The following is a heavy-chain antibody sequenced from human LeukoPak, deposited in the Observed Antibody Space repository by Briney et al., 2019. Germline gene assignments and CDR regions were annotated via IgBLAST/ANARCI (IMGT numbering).Heavy chain of an antibody. Sequence: ASVKVSCKASGYTFTGYYMHWVRQAPGQGLEWMGWINPNSGGTNYAQKFQGRVTMTRDTSTSTVYMELSSLRSEDTAVYYCAREGGYYYDSSGYTFDYWGQGTLVTVSS. J-gene: IGHJ4*02. CDR2: INPNSGGT. CDR1: GYTFTGYY. CDR3: AREGGYYYDSSGYTFDY. V-gene: IGHV1-2*02. D-gene: IGHD3-22*01.